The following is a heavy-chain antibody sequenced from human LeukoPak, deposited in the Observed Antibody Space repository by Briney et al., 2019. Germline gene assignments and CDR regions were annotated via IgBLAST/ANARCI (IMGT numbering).Heavy chain of an antibody. J-gene: IGHJ4*02. CDR3: ARECSGGSCYRTVDY. Sequence: GGSLRLSCAASGFTFSSYSMNWVRQAPGKGLEWVSSISSSSSYIYYADSVKGRFTISRDNAKNSLYLQMNSLRAEDTAVYYCARECSGGSCYRTVDYWGQGTLVAVS. CDR1: GFTFSSYS. V-gene: IGHV3-21*01. D-gene: IGHD2-15*01. CDR2: ISSSSSYI.